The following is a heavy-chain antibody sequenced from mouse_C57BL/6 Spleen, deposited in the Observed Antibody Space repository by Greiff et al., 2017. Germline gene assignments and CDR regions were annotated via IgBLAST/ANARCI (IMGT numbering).Heavy chain of an antibody. CDR3: ARDSSGPFAY. CDR2: IYPGSGST. CDR1: GYTFTSYW. D-gene: IGHD3-2*02. Sequence: QVQLQQPGAELVKPGASVKMSCKASGYTFTSYWITWVKQRPGQGLEWIGDIYPGSGSTNYNEKFKSKATLTVATSSSTAYMQLSSLTSEDSAVYYCARDSSGPFAYWGQGTLVTVSA. J-gene: IGHJ3*01. V-gene: IGHV1-55*01.